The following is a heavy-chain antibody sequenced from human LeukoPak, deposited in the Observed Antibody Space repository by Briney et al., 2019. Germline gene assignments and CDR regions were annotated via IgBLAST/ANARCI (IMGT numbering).Heavy chain of an antibody. CDR1: GFTFDDYA. D-gene: IGHD3-9*01. CDR3: ARTDYDILTGFYYFDY. V-gene: IGHV3-9*01. CDR2: ISWNNGSI. J-gene: IGHJ4*02. Sequence: PGRSLRLSCAASGFTFDDYAMHWVRQAPGKGLEWVSGISWNNGSIGYADSVKGRFTISRDNAKNSLYLQMNSLRAEDTALYYCARTDYDILTGFYYFDYWGQGTLVTVSS.